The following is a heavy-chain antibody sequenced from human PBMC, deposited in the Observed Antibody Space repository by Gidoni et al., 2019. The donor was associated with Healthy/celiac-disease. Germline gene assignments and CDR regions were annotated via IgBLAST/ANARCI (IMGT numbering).Heavy chain of an antibody. J-gene: IGHJ2*01. D-gene: IGHD1-20*01. CDR2: IKQDGSEK. V-gene: IGHV3-7*01. CDR1: GFPFSGYW. Sequence: EVQLVESGGGLVPPGGSLRLSCAPSGFPFSGYWMSWVRQAPGKGLEWVANIKQDGSEKYYVDSVKGRFTISRDNAKNSLYLQMNSLRAEDTAVYYCARVGIYWYFDLWGRGTLVTVSS. CDR3: ARVGIYWYFDL.